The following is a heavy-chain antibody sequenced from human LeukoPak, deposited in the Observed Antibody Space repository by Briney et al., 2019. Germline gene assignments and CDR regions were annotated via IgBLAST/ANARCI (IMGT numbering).Heavy chain of an antibody. D-gene: IGHD3-3*01. Sequence: PSETLSLTCTVSGFSISSYYWSWLRQPPGKGLEWIGYIYYGGSTNYNPSLNSRVTISVDTSKNQFSLKLSSVTAADTAVYYCARVASEGVDYWGQGTLVTVSS. J-gene: IGHJ4*02. V-gene: IGHV4-59*01. CDR3: ARVASEGVDY. CDR2: IYYGGST. CDR1: GFSISSYY.